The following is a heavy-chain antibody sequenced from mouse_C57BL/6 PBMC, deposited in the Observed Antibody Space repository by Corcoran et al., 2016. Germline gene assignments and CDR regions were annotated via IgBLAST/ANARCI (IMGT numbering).Heavy chain of an antibody. V-gene: IGHV1-19*01. J-gene: IGHJ4*01. CDR1: GYTFTDYY. Sequence: EVQLQQSGPVLVKPGASVKMSCKASGYTFTDYYMNWVKQSHGKSLEWIGVINPYNGGTSYNQKFKGKATLTVDKSSSTAYMELNSLTSEDSAVYYCARSPPLYYYGSSYDYAMDYWGQGTSVTVSS. CDR3: ARSPPLYYYGSSYDYAMDY. CDR2: INPYNGGT. D-gene: IGHD1-1*01.